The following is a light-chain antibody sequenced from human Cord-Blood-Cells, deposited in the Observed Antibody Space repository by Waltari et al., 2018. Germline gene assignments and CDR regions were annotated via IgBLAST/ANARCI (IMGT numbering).Light chain of an antibody. CDR1: QSVSSSY. J-gene: IGKJ1*01. V-gene: IGKV3-20*01. Sequence: EIVLTQSPGTLPLSPGERATLSCRASQSVSSSYLAWYQQKPGQAPRLLIYGASSRATGIPARFSGSGSGTDFTLTISRLEPEDFAVYYCQQYGSSPRTFGQGTKVEIK. CDR3: QQYGSSPRT. CDR2: GAS.